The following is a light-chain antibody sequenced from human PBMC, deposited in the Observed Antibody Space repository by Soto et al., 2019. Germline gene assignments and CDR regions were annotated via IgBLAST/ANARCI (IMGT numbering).Light chain of an antibody. Sequence: EIVLTQSPGTPSLSPGERATLSCGASQSVSSKLAWYQQKPGQAPRLLVYGASTRATGIPARFSGSGSGTEFTLTIRRLETEDFAVYYGQQYGSSYTWTFGQGTKVDIK. CDR1: QSVSSK. CDR3: QQYGSSYTWT. CDR2: GAS. J-gene: IGKJ1*01. V-gene: IGKV3-20*01.